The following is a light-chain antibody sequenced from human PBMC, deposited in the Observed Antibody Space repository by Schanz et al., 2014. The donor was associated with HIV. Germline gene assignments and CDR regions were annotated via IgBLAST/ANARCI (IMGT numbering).Light chain of an antibody. CDR3: QQYKNWPR. CDR2: GAS. J-gene: IGKJ1*01. V-gene: IGKV3-15*01. Sequence: EIVLTQSLGTLSVSPGDRATLSCTASQAVSSGHLAWYQQRPAQAPRLLIYGASTRATGIPARFSGSGSGTEFTLTISSLQSEDFAVYYCQQYKNWPRFGQGTKVELK. CDR1: QAVSSGH.